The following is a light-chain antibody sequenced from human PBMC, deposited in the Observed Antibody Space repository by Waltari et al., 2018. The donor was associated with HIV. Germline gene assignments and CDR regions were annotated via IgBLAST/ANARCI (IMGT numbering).Light chain of an antibody. V-gene: IGLV2-14*03. CDR2: DVS. CDR3: ASYTRHSTLL. CDR1: SSDGGGFKY. J-gene: IGLJ3*02. Sequence: QSALTQPASVSGSPGQSITIPCTGSSSDGGGFKYVSWYQQYPGKAPKFIISDVSNRPSGVSSRFSGSKSGNTASLTISGLQAEDEADYYCASYTRHSTLLFGGGTKLTVL.